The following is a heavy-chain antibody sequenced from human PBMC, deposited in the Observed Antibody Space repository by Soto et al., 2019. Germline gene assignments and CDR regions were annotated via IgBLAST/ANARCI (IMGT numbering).Heavy chain of an antibody. Sequence: SVKVPYKASGCSFISYAISWVRQAPGQGLEWMGGIIPIFGTANYAQKFQGRVTITADESTSTAYMELSSLRSEDTAVYYCAGGLYGVGYYYYYGMDVWGQGTTVTVSS. D-gene: IGHD3-10*01. CDR3: AGGLYGVGYYYYYGMDV. V-gene: IGHV1-69*13. J-gene: IGHJ6*02. CDR2: IIPIFGTA. CDR1: GCSFISYA.